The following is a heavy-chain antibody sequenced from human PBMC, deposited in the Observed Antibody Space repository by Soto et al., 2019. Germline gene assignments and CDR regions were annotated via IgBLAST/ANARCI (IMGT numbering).Heavy chain of an antibody. J-gene: IGHJ4*02. CDR3: VRANSAYYCDS. Sequence: QVQLVQSGAEVKKPGASVKVSCNASGYTFTSYGISWVRQAPGQGLEWMGWISTYKGDTDYAQKLQGRVTLTTDTSTTTAYMEPRSRTSDHAAVYYCVRANSAYYCDSWGQGTLVTAST. V-gene: IGHV1-18*01. D-gene: IGHD4-4*01. CDR2: ISTYKGDT. CDR1: GYTFTSYG.